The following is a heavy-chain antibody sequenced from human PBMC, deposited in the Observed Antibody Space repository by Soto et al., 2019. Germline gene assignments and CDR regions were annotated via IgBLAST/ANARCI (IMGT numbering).Heavy chain of an antibody. Sequence: GASVKVSCKASGYIFVNYGIAWVRQAPGQWLEWMGWISPYTGNTHSATKVQGRLTMTTDTSTSTAYMDLGSLTSDDTAVYYCVMVDNYVTPTPQDVWGQGTTVTVSS. CDR3: VMVDNYVTPTPQDV. D-gene: IGHD3-16*01. J-gene: IGHJ6*02. V-gene: IGHV1-18*01. CDR2: ISPYTGNT. CDR1: GYIFVNYG.